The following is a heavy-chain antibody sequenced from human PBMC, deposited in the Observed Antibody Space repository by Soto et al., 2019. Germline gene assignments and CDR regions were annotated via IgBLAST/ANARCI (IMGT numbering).Heavy chain of an antibody. CDR1: GYGFTGHY. D-gene: IGHD6-19*01. Sequence: ASVKVSCKASGYGFTGHYLHWVRQAPGQGLEWVGAINPKNGDTHYAQKFQDWVTLTRDTSISTAYMELNRLKFDDTAVYHCARVTVSGTMSIYGLDGWGQGTTVTVSS. J-gene: IGHJ6*02. V-gene: IGHV1-2*04. CDR2: INPKNGDT. CDR3: ARVTVSGTMSIYGLDG.